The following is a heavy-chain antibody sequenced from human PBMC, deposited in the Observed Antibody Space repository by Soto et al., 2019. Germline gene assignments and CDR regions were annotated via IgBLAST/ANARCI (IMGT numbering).Heavy chain of an antibody. V-gene: IGHV3-23*01. D-gene: IGHD2-2*01. CDR1: GFTFSSYA. J-gene: IGHJ4*02. CDR3: AKTSSMTMRDAFDH. Sequence: EVQVFESGGGLVQPGGSLRLSCAASGFTFSSYAMSWVRQAPGQGLEWVSAISGSGSNPYYADSVKGRFTISRDNSKNTLYLQRISLKAEDTDLYYLAKTSSMTMRDAFDHWCQGTLVTVSS. CDR2: ISGSGSNP.